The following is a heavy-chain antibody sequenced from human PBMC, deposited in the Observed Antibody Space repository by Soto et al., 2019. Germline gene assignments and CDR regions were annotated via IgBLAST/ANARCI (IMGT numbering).Heavy chain of an antibody. CDR2: ISGSGGST. CDR3: ANHMVPYSGYDPMMTYYFDY. CDR1: GFTFSSYA. Sequence: GGSLRLSCAASGFTFSSYAMSWVRQAPGKGLEWVSAISGSGGSTYYADSVKGRFTISRDNSKNTLCLQMNSLRAEDTAVYYCANHMVPYSGYDPMMTYYFDYWGQGTLVTVSS. J-gene: IGHJ4*02. D-gene: IGHD5-12*01. V-gene: IGHV3-23*01.